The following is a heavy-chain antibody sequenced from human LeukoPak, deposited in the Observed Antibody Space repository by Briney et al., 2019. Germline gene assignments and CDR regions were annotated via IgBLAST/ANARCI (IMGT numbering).Heavy chain of an antibody. J-gene: IGHJ4*02. D-gene: IGHD5-12*01. Sequence: PSETLSLTCAVYGGSFSGYYWSWIRQPPGKGLEWIGEINHSGSTNYNPSLKSRVTISVDTSKNQFSLKLSSVTAADTAVYYCARLLGPWLRIDYWGQGTLVTVSS. CDR1: GGSFSGYY. CDR2: INHSGST. V-gene: IGHV4-34*01. CDR3: ARLLGPWLRIDY.